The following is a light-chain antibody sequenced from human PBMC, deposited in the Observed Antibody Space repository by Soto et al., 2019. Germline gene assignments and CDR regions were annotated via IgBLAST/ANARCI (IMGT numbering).Light chain of an antibody. CDR3: CSYAGSSSWV. V-gene: IGLV2-23*01. CDR2: EDS. J-gene: IGLJ2*01. CDR1: SSDVGSYNL. Sequence: QSALTQPASVSGSPGQSITISCTGTSSDVGSYNLVSWYQHHRGKAPKVIIYEDSKRPSGASNRFSGSKSGNTASLIISGLQAEDEADYYCCSYAGSSSWVFGGGTKVTVL.